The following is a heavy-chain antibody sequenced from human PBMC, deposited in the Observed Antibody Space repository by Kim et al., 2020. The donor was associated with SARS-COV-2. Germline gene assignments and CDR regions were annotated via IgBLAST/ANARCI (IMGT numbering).Heavy chain of an antibody. CDR3: ARDVGIAARPLSYFDY. J-gene: IGHJ4*02. Sequence: SETLSLTCTVSGGSISSSSYYWGWIRQPPGKGLEWIGSIYYSGSTYYNPSLKSRVTISVDTSKNQFSLKLSSVTAADTAVYYCARDVGIAARPLSYFDYWGQGTLVTVSS. D-gene: IGHD6-6*01. CDR2: IYYSGST. V-gene: IGHV4-39*07. CDR1: GGSISSSSYY.